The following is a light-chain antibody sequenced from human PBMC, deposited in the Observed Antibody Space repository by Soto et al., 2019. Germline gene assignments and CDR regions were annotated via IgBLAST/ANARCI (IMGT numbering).Light chain of an antibody. CDR3: CSYAGSYTVYV. V-gene: IGLV2-11*01. J-gene: IGLJ1*01. CDR2: DVS. Sequence: QSVLTQPRSVSGSPGRSVTISCTGTSSDVGGYNYVSWYQQHPGKAPKLMIYDVSKRPSGVPDRFSGSKSGNTASLTISGLQAEDEADYYCCSYAGSYTVYVFGTGTKVTVL. CDR1: SSDVGGYNY.